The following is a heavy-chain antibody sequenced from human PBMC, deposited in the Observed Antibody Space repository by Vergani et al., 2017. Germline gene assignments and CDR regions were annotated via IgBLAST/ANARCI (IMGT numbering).Heavy chain of an antibody. J-gene: IGHJ3*02. CDR1: GYTFTSYG. CDR3: ARDYRNGXYFDWLYTSHHHHDAFDI. D-gene: IGHD3-9*01. V-gene: IGHV1-18*01. CDR2: ISAYNGNT. Sequence: QVQLVQSGAEVKKPGASVKVSCKASGYTFTSYGISWVRQAPGQGLEWMGWISAYNGNTNYAQKLQGRVTMTTDTSTSTAYMELRSLRSDDTAVYYCARDYRNGXYFDWLYTSHHHHDAFDIWGQGTMVTVSS.